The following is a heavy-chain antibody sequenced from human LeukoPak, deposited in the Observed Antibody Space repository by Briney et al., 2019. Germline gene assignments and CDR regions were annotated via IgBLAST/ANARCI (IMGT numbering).Heavy chain of an antibody. CDR1: GITFSTSV. CDR2: ISDNGVGT. Sequence: GGSLRLSCEVSGITFSTSVMHWVRQGPGKGLEYVSGISDNGVGTYYASSVKGRFTISRDNAKNSLYLQMNSLRAEDTAVYFCARHRCTSSSSCRLQNKRAFDIWGQGTMVTVSS. CDR3: ARHRCTSSSSCRLQNKRAFDI. D-gene: IGHD6-6*01. J-gene: IGHJ3*02. V-gene: IGHV3-64*01.